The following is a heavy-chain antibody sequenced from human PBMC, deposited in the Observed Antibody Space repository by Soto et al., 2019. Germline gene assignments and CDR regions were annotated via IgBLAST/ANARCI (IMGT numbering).Heavy chain of an antibody. CDR1: GYTFTSYD. J-gene: IGHJ5*02. CDR3: ARGYEGHYDFWRFDP. D-gene: IGHD3-3*01. CDR2: MNPNSGNT. V-gene: IGHV1-8*01. Sequence: QVQLVQSGTEVKKPGASVKVSCKASGYTFTSYDINWVRQATGQGLEWMGWMNPNSGNTGYAQKFQGRVTMTRNTSLXTAYMELSSLRSEDTAVYYCARGYEGHYDFWRFDPWGQGTLVTVSS.